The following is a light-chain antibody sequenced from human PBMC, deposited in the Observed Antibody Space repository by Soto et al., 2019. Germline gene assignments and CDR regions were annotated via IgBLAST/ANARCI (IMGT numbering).Light chain of an antibody. Sequence: DIVLTQSTGPLSLSPGERATLSCRSSQSVSSSYLAWYQQKPGQAPRLIIYRTSNRATGIPDRFSGSGSGTDFTLTISRLEPEDFAVYWCQQYDSSPRTFGQGTKVDI. CDR2: RTS. CDR3: QQYDSSPRT. CDR1: QSVSSSY. J-gene: IGKJ1*01. V-gene: IGKV3-20*01.